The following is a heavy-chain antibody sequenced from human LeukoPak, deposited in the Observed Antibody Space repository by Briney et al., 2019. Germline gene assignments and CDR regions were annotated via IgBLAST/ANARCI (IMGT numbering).Heavy chain of an antibody. CDR1: GYTFTSYY. Sequence: ASVKVSCKASGYTFTSYYMHWVRQAPGQGLEWMGITNPSGGSTSYAQKFQGRVTMTRDTSTSTVYMELSSLRSEDTAVYYCARDQVRYYYDSSGTRRYFDYWGQGTLVTVSS. CDR2: TNPSGGST. V-gene: IGHV1-46*01. J-gene: IGHJ4*02. CDR3: ARDQVRYYYDSSGTRRYFDY. D-gene: IGHD3-22*01.